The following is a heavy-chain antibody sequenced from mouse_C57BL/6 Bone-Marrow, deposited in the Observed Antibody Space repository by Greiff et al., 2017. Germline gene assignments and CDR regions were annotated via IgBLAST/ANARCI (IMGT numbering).Heavy chain of an antibody. CDR2: ISYDGSN. J-gene: IGHJ1*03. D-gene: IGHD1-1*01. V-gene: IGHV3-6*01. CDR3: ASIGYYGSSYYWYFDV. Sequence: EVQLQQSGPGLVKPSQSLSLTCSVTGYSITSGYYWNWIRQFPGNKLEWMGYISYDGSNNYNPSLKNRISITRDTSKNQFFLKLNSVTTEDTATYYCASIGYYGSSYYWYFDVWGTGTTVTVSS. CDR1: GYSITSGYY.